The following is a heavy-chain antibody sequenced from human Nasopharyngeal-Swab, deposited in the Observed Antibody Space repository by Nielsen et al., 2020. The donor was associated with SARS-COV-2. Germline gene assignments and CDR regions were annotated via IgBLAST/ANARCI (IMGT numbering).Heavy chain of an antibody. V-gene: IGHV5-51*01. CDR1: GHSFSNYW. D-gene: IGHD4-17*01. Sequence: KVSCKGFGHSFSNYWFAWVRHMPGKGLELMGIIYPGNSDTRYSPSFQGQVTISADKSISTAYLQWSSLRASDAAIYYCARQRTTLTLGRAFDLWGQGTMVTVSS. CDR2: IYPGNSDT. CDR3: ARQRTTLTLGRAFDL. J-gene: IGHJ3*01.